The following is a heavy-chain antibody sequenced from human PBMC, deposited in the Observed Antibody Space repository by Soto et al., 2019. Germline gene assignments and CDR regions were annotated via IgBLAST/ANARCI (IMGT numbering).Heavy chain of an antibody. J-gene: IGHJ4*02. D-gene: IGHD3-22*01. CDR1: GGTFSSYA. CDR3: ARISYYDSSGSLDY. CDR2: IIPIFGTA. Sequence: SVKVSCKASGGTFSSYAISWVRQAPGQGLEWMGGIIPIFGTANYAQKFQGRVTITADESTSTAYMELSSLRSDDTAVYYCARISYYDSSGSLDYWGQGTLVTVSS. V-gene: IGHV1-69*13.